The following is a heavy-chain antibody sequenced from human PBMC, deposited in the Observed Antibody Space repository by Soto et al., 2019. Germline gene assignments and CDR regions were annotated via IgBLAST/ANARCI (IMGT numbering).Heavy chain of an antibody. J-gene: IGHJ6*02. CDR1: GGSISYDHYH. V-gene: IGHV4-30-4*01. D-gene: IGHD2-21*02. CDR3: AREDDGGDRDYYGLDV. Sequence: QVQLQESGPGLVRPSQTLSLTCTVSGGSISYDHYHWTWIRQPPGKGLEWIGYIHYSGSVFYNPSLQSRLSMSVDTSKHLFSLKSSSVTAADTAVYFCAREDDGGDRDYYGLDVWGQGTTVTVSS. CDR2: IHYSGSV.